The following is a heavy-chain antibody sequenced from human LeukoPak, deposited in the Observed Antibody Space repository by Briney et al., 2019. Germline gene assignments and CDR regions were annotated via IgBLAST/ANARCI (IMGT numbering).Heavy chain of an antibody. D-gene: IGHD5-24*01. CDR2: IYYSGST. CDR3: ARLRDWFDP. V-gene: IGHV4-59*11. J-gene: IGHJ5*02. CDR1: GGSISSHY. Sequence: SETLSLTCTVSGGSISSHYWSWIRQPPGKGLEWIGYIYYSGSTNYNPSLKSRVTMSVDTSKNQFSLKLSSVSAADTAVYYCARLRDWFDPCGQGTLVTVSS.